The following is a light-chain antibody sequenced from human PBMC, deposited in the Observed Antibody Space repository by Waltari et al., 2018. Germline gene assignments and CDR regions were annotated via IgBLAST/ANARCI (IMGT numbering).Light chain of an antibody. CDR2: SAS. CDR1: QSVGSS. Sequence: EIVLTQSPGTVSLSPGERATLSCRASQSVGSSLAWFQQKPGQAPRLLIYSASSRATGIPDRFSGSGSGIDFTLTITRLEPGDFAVYYCQQYGSSPYTFGQGTKLEIK. CDR3: QQYGSSPYT. J-gene: IGKJ2*01. V-gene: IGKV3-20*01.